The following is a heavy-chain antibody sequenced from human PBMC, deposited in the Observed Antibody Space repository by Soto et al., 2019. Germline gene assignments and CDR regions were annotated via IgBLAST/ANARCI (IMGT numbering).Heavy chain of an antibody. D-gene: IGHD2-15*01. V-gene: IGHV4-59*01. CDR1: GGSIRNVY. Sequence: PAETLSLTCSVSGGSIRNVYWSWIRQPPGKGLEWIGFIFHSGNAKYNPSLQSRATMSIDTSKNPFSLSLEPVTAADTAIYFCERAHAPTLLFDFWGQGSLVTVSS. CDR2: IFHSGNA. J-gene: IGHJ4*02. CDR3: ERAHAPTLLFDF.